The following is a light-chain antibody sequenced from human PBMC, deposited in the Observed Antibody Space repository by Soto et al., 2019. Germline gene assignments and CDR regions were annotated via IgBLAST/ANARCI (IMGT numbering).Light chain of an antibody. Sequence: EILLTQSPATLSLSPGERATLSCRASQSVNNYVAWYQQKPGQAPRLVLYDVFNRATGTPARFSGSGSETDFTLTIISLEPEDFGVYYCQHRSHWPWLTFGGATRVEIK. CDR1: QSVNNY. CDR2: DVF. V-gene: IGKV3-11*01. CDR3: QHRSHWPWLT. J-gene: IGKJ4*01.